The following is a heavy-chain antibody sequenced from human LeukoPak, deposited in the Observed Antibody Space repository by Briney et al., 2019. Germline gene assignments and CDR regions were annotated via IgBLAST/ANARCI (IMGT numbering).Heavy chain of an antibody. Sequence: GGSLRLSCAASGFTFSSYAMTWVRQAPGKGLERVSAVTDSGDKVFYADSVKGRFTISRDNSKNTLYLQMSSLRVEDTAVYYCVKGSGSSGYYPLNYWGQGALVTVSS. D-gene: IGHD3-22*01. CDR3: VKGSGSSGYYPLNY. CDR1: GFTFSSYA. J-gene: IGHJ4*02. V-gene: IGHV3-23*01. CDR2: VTDSGDKV.